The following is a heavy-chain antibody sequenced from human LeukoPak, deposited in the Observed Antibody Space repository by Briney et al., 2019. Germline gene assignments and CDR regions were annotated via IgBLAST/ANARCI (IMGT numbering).Heavy chain of an antibody. CDR1: GFTFSSYS. V-gene: IGHV3-21*01. D-gene: IGHD5-12*01. CDR2: ISSSSSYI. Sequence: NSGGSLRLSCAASGFTFSSYSMTWVRQAPGKGLEWVSSISSSSSYIYYADSVKGRFTISRDNAKNSLYLQMNSLRAEDTAVYYCARDHPGGYEPFDYWGQGTLVTVSS. J-gene: IGHJ4*02. CDR3: ARDHPGGYEPFDY.